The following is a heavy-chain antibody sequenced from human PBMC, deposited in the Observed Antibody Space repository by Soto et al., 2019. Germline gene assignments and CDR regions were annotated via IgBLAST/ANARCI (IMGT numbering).Heavy chain of an antibody. D-gene: IGHD5-12*01. V-gene: IGHV3-30-3*01. J-gene: IGHJ4*02. CDR2: VSYDGSNK. CDR1: GFTFSSYA. Sequence: QVQLVESGGGVVQPGRSLRLSCAASGFTFSSYAIHWVRQAPGKGLEWVAVVSYDGSNKYYADSVKGRFTISRDNSKNTLYLQMNSLRAEDTAVYYCARDRGYSAYDPHFDYWGQGTLVTVSS. CDR3: ARDRGYSAYDPHFDY.